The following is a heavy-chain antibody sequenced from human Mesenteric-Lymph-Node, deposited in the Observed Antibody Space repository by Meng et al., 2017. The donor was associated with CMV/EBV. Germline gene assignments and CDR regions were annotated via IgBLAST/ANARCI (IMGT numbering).Heavy chain of an antibody. V-gene: IGHV3-48*04. Sequence: GESLKISCAASGFTFSSYSMNWVRQAPGKGLEWVSYTSSSGGALYYADSVKGRFTISRDNAKSSLHLQMNSLRAEDTAVYFCARDSDTYSALDYWGQGTLVTVSS. CDR1: GFTFSSYS. D-gene: IGHD4-11*01. J-gene: IGHJ4*02. CDR2: TSSSGGAL. CDR3: ARDSDTYSALDY.